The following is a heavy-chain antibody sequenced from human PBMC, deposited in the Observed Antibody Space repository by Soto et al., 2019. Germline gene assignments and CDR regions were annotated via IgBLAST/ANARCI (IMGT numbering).Heavy chain of an antibody. V-gene: IGHV4-59*01. D-gene: IGHD5-12*01. J-gene: IGHJ6*03. CDR1: GGSISSYY. CDR2: IYYSGST. Sequence: SETLSLTCTVSGGSISSYYWSWIRQPPGKGLEWIGYIYYSGSTNYNPSLKSRVTISVDTSKNLFSLKLSSLTAADTAVYFFARVATARVTYYYYYMDVWGKGTTVTVSS. CDR3: ARVATARVTYYYYYMDV.